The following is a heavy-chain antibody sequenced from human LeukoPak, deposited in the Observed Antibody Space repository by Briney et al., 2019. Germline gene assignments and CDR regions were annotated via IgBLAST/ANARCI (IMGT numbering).Heavy chain of an antibody. D-gene: IGHD2-2*01. J-gene: IGHJ4*02. V-gene: IGHV3-7*01. CDR1: GFTFSSYW. CDR2: IKQDGSAK. Sequence: GGSLRLSCVASGFTFSSYWMSWVRQAPGKGLEWVANIKQDGSAKYYVDSVKGRFTISRDNAKNSLYLQMNSLRAEDTAVYYCAREAGGSSHWGQGTLVTVSS. CDR3: AREAGGSSH.